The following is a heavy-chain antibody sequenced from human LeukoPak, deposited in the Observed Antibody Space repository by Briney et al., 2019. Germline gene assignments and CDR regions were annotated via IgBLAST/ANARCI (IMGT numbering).Heavy chain of an antibody. D-gene: IGHD3-10*01. CDR3: VRRVIRGGYDY. V-gene: IGHV4-39*01. Sequence: SETLSLTSTVSGDSISSSSYFWGWIRQPPGKGLEWIGSIYYSGSTNYNPSLKSRITISVDTSKNQFSLKLNSVPAADTAVYYCVRRVIRGGYDYWGQGTLVIVSS. CDR1: GDSISSSSYF. J-gene: IGHJ4*02. CDR2: IYYSGST.